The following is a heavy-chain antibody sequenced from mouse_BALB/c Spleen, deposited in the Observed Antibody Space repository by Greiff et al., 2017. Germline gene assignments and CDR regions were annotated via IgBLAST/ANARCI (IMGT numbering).Heavy chain of an antibody. J-gene: IGHJ1*01. CDR2: IDPANGNT. D-gene: IGHD1-1*02. V-gene: IGHV14-3*02. CDR1: GFNIKDTY. Sequence: VQLQQSGAELVKPGASVKLSCTASGFNIKDTYMHWVKQRPEHGLEWIGRIDPANGNTKYDPKFQGKATITADTSSNTASLQLSSLTSEDTAVYYCAILWSAYWYFDVWGAGTTVTVSS. CDR3: AILWSAYWYFDV.